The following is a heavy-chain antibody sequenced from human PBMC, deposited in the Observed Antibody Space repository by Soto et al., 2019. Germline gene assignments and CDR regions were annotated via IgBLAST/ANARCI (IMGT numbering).Heavy chain of an antibody. Sequence: GGSLRLSCGASGFIFSEHYMSWIRQAPGKGLEWVSYMSSSGVTIYYADSVEGRFTISRDNAKKSVYLQMDSLRAEDTAVYYCVKDLGTTVIPYWGQGTLVPVSS. J-gene: IGHJ4*02. CDR2: MSSSGVTI. D-gene: IGHD1-1*01. CDR3: VKDLGTTVIPY. V-gene: IGHV3-11*01. CDR1: GFIFSEHY.